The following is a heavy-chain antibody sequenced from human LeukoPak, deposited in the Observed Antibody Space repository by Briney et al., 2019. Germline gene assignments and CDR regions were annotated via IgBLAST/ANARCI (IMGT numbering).Heavy chain of an antibody. V-gene: IGHV1-2*02. J-gene: IGHJ4*02. CDR3: AREGQIVVVPAAMSFTPFDY. CDR2: INPNSGGT. D-gene: IGHD2-2*01. CDR1: GYTFTGYY. Sequence: ASVKVSCKASGYTFTGYYMHWVRQAPGQGLEWMGWINPNSGGTTYAQKFQGRVTMTRDTSISTAYMELSRLRSDDTAVYYCAREGQIVVVPAAMSFTPFDYWGQGTLVTVSS.